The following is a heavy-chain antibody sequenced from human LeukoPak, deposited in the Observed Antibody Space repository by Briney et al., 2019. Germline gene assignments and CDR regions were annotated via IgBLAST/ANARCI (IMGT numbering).Heavy chain of an antibody. V-gene: IGHV3-21*01. CDR1: GFTFSSYS. CDR2: ISSSSSYI. Sequence: GGSLRLSCAASGFTFSSYSMNWVRQAPGKGLEWVSSISSSSSYIYYADSVKGRFTISRDNAKNSLYLQMNSLRAEDTAVYYCAREGGCGGGCYSSSFGYWYFDLWGRGTLVTVSS. CDR3: AREGGCGGGCYSSSFGYWYFDL. D-gene: IGHD2-21*02. J-gene: IGHJ2*01.